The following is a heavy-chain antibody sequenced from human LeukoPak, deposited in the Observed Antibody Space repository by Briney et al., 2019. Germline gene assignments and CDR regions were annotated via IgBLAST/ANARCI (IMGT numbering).Heavy chain of an antibody. CDR1: GFTFSSYA. J-gene: IGHJ4*02. CDR3: AKLPGWFGESHRDY. D-gene: IGHD3-10*01. V-gene: IGHV3-23*01. CDR2: ISGSGGST. Sequence: GGSLRLSCAASGFTFSSYAMSWVRQAPGKGLEWVSAISGSGGSTYYADSVKGRFTISRDNSKNTLYLQMNSLRAEDTAVYYGAKLPGWFGESHRDYWGQGTLVTVSS.